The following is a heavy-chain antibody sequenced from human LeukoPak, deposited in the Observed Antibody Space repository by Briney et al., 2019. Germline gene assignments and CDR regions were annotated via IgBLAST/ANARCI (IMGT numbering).Heavy chain of an antibody. Sequence: GGSLRLSCAASGFTVNSNYMTWVRQAPGKGLEWVSVIYSGGSTYYADSVKSRFTISRDNSKNTLYLQMNSLRADDTAVYYRARDTVAAAGTDYWGQGTLVTVSS. CDR1: GFTVNSNY. CDR2: IYSGGST. CDR3: ARDTVAAAGTDY. D-gene: IGHD6-13*01. J-gene: IGHJ4*02. V-gene: IGHV3-53*01.